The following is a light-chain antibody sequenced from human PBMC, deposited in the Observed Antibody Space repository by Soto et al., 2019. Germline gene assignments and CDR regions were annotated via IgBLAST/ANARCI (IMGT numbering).Light chain of an antibody. J-gene: IGLJ2*01. V-gene: IGLV2-14*03. CDR1: SSDIGAYNY. Sequence: QSALTQPASVSGSPGQSITISCTGTSSDIGAYNYVSWYQQHPGKAPKLMIYDVNIRPSGVSNRFSGSKSGNTASLTISGLQAEDEADYYCTSWTTSTTMIFGGGTQLPS. CDR2: DVN. CDR3: TSWTTSTTMI.